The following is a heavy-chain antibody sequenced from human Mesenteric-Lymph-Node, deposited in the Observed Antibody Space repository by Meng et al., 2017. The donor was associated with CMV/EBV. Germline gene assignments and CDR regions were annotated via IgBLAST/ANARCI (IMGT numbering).Heavy chain of an antibody. J-gene: IGHJ6*02. D-gene: IGHD6-6*01. Sequence: SETLSLTCAVSGGSFTSYYWTWIRQSPEKGLEWIGEINHSGSTNYNPSLKGRVTISVDTSKTQFSLKVRSVTAADTAVYYCARDLSSSSMRINPYYYHSYAMDVWGQGTTVTVSS. CDR3: ARDLSSSSMRINPYYYHSYAMDV. CDR2: INHSGST. CDR1: GGSFTSYY. V-gene: IGHV4-34*01.